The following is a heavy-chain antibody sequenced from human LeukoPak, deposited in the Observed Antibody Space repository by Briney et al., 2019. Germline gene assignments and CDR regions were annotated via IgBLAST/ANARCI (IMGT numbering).Heavy chain of an antibody. J-gene: IGHJ4*02. CDR3: ARGITIFGVVTHPDY. CDR2: MNPNSGNT. D-gene: IGHD3-3*01. V-gene: IGHV1-8*01. CDR1: GYTFTSYD. Sequence: ASVKVSCKASGYTFTSYDINWVRQATGQGLEWMGWMNPNSGNTGYAQKFQGRVTMTRDTSISTAYTELSRLRSDDTAVYYCARGITIFGVVTHPDYWGQGTLVTVSS.